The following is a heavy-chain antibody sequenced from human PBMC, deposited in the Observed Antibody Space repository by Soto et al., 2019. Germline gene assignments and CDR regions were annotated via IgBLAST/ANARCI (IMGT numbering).Heavy chain of an antibody. CDR2: ISSSSSYI. V-gene: IGHV3-21*01. Sequence: GGSLRLSCAASGFTFSSYSMNWVRQAPGKGQEWVSSISSSSSYIYYADSVKGRFTNSRDNAKNTQNLQMNSLRAEFTAVYYFARDSYDFWSAPYTYYYYGMDVWGQGTTVTVSS. J-gene: IGHJ6*02. CDR3: ARDSYDFWSAPYTYYYYGMDV. D-gene: IGHD3-3*01. CDR1: GFTFSSYS.